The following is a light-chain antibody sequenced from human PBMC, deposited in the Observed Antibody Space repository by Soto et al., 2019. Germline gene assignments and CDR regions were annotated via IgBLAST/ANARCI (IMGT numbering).Light chain of an antibody. J-gene: IGKJ3*01. V-gene: IGKV3-20*01. CDR1: QSVSSSY. CDR2: GAS. Sequence: EIVLTQSPGTLSLCPGERATLSCRASQSVSSSYLAWYQQKPGQAPRLLIYGASSRATGIPERFSGSGSGTDFTLTISRLEPEDFVVYYCQQFGSSPLFIFGPGTKVDVK. CDR3: QQFGSSPLFI.